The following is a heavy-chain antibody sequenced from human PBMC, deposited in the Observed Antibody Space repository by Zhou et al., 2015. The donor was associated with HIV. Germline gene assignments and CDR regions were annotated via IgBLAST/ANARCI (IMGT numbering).Heavy chain of an antibody. J-gene: IGHJ6*02. CDR2: IKDDEAEE. CDR1: GFTFVNHA. CDR3: AKDNLPNYYYYGMDV. D-gene: IGHD1-14*01. V-gene: IGHV3-7*01. Sequence: AQLVESGGGVIQPGKSLRLSCAASGFTFVNHAMHWVRQSPGGGLEWVANIKDDEAEEYYADSVKGRFTISRDNSKNSVFLQMNSLRAEDTAVYYCAKDNLPNYYYYGMDVWGQGTTVTVSS.